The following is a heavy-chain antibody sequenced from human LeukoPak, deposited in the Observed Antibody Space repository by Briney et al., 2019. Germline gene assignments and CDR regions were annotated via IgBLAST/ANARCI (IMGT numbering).Heavy chain of an antibody. CDR2: ISPYNGNR. CDR1: GYTFTSYG. D-gene: IGHD5-24*01. Sequence: ASVKLSCKASGYTFTSYGISWVRQAPGQGLEWMGWISPYNGNRNYAQKLQGRVTMTTDTSTTTAYMELRSLRSDDTAVYYCAREMATIVSQFDYWGQGTLVTVSS. J-gene: IGHJ4*02. CDR3: AREMATIVSQFDY. V-gene: IGHV1-18*01.